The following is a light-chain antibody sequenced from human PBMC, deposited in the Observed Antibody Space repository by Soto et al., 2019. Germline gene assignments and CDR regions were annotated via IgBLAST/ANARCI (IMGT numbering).Light chain of an antibody. CDR1: QTVLSNSNNKNY. CDR2: WAS. J-gene: IGKJ5*01. V-gene: IGKV4-1*01. Sequence: DIVMTQSPDSLAVSLGERATINCKSSQTVLSNSNNKNYLAWFQQKPGQPPNLLISWASIRESGVPDRFSGSGSGTDFTLTISSLQAEDVAVYYCQQYHSDPITFGQGTRLEIK. CDR3: QQYHSDPIT.